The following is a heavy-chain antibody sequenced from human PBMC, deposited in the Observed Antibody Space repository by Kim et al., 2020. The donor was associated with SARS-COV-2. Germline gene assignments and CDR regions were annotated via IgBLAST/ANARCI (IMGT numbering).Heavy chain of an antibody. J-gene: IGHJ6*03. Sequence: GGSLRLSCAASGFTFSSYWMSWVRQAPGKGLEWVANINQDGSEKYYVDSVKGRFTISRDNAKNSLYLQMNSLRAEDTAVYFCARVDYYVSGILALHPYYYYYMDVWGKGTTVTVSS. V-gene: IGHV3-7*01. CDR2: INQDGSEK. CDR3: ARVDYYVSGILALHPYYYYYMDV. CDR1: GFTFSSYW. D-gene: IGHD3-10*01.